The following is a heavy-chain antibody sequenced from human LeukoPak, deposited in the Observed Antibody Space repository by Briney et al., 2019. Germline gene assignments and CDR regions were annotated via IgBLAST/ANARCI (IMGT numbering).Heavy chain of an antibody. CDR1: GLTFSSFW. V-gene: IGHV3-7*03. D-gene: IGHD2-2*01. CDR3: AKAVRYASFDY. CDR2: IKQDGSEK. Sequence: GGSLRLSCAASGLTFSSFWMTWVRQAPGKGLEWVANIKQDGSEKYYMDSVKGRFTISRDNAKNSLYLQMNSLRAEDTALYYCAKAVRYASFDYWGQGTLVTVSS. J-gene: IGHJ4*02.